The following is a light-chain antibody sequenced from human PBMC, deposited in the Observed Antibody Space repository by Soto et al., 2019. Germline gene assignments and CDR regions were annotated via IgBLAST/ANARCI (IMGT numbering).Light chain of an antibody. V-gene: IGKV1-39*01. CDR1: QSISKN. CDR3: QQSYISPYT. Sequence: DLQMTQSPASLSASVGDRVTITCRASQSISKNLNWYQHKVGKAPQLLIYSASDSQAGVPSRFSGSGSGTDFTLIISGLQPEDFATYYCQQSYISPYTFGQGTKVDIK. J-gene: IGKJ2*01. CDR2: SAS.